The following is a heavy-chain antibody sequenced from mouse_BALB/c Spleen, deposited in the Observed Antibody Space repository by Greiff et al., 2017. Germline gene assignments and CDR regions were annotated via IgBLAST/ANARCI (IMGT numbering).Heavy chain of an antibody. V-gene: IGHV3-8*02. CDR3: TRYPYDYAMDY. Sequence: VQLKESGPSLVKPSQTLSLTCSVTGDSFTSGYWNWIRKFPGNKLEYMGYISYSGSTYYNPSLKSRISITRDTSKNQYYLQLNSVTTEDTATYYCTRYPYDYAMDYWGQGTSVTVSS. CDR1: GDSFTSGY. CDR2: ISYSGST. D-gene: IGHD6-5*01. J-gene: IGHJ4*01.